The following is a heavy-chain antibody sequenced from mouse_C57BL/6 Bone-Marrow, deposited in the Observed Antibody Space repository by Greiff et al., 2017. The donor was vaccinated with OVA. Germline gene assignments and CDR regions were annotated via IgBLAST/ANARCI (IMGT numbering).Heavy chain of an antibody. CDR3: ARSGGLRRAWCAY. CDR1: GYTFTSYG. Sequence: VKLVESGAELARPGASVKLSCKASGYTFTSYGISWVKQRTGQGLEWIGEIYPRSGNTYYNEKFKGKATLTADKSSSTAYMELRSLTSEDSAVYFCARSGGLRRAWCAYWGQGTLVTVSA. D-gene: IGHD2-4*01. CDR2: IYPRSGNT. J-gene: IGHJ3*01. V-gene: IGHV1-81*01.